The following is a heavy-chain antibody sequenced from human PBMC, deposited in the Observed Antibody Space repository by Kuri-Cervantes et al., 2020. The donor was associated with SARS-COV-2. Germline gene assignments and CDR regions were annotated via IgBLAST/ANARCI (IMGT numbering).Heavy chain of an antibody. V-gene: IGHV4-61*02. CDR1: GGSIGSVNNY. Sequence: SETLSLTCTVSGGSIGSVNNYWSWLRQPAGKGLEWIGRIYTSGSTNNNPSLQSRVTISVDTSKNQFSLKLSSVTAAETAVYYWAGFYYYDSSGFVANYYYMDVWGKGTTVTVSS. J-gene: IGHJ6*03. CDR3: AGFYYYDSSGFVANYYYMDV. CDR2: IYTSGST. D-gene: IGHD3-22*01.